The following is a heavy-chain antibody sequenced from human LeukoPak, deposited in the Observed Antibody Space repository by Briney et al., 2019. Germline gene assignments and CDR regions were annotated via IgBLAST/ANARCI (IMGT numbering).Heavy chain of an antibody. Sequence: GGSPRLSCAASGFTFSTYSMNWVRQAPGKGLEWVSSMTTSRSSIFYADSVKGRFTISRDNAKNSLYLQMNSLRADDTAVYYCAREDQEGFDYWGQGTLVTVSS. V-gene: IGHV3-21*01. J-gene: IGHJ4*02. CDR2: MTTSRSSI. CDR3: AREDQEGFDY. CDR1: GFTFSTYS.